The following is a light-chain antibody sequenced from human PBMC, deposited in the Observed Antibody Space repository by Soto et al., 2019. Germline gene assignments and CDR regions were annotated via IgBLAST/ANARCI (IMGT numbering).Light chain of an antibody. Sequence: IRMTQSPSSFSASTGDRVTITCRASQGISSYLAWYQQKPGKAPKLLIYAASTLQSGVPSRFSGSGSGTDFTLTISCLQSEDFATYYCQQYYSYPPFTFGPGTKVDIK. CDR1: QGISSY. CDR3: QQYYSYPPFT. CDR2: AAS. V-gene: IGKV1-8*01. J-gene: IGKJ3*01.